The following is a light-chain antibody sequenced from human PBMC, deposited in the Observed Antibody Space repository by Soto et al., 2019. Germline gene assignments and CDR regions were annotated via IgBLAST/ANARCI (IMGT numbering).Light chain of an antibody. J-gene: IGKJ4*01. CDR2: GAS. CDR3: QQYNNWPLT. Sequence: EIVMTQSPATLSVSPGERATLSCRASQSVGSNLAWYQQKPGQAPRLLIYGASSRATDIPARFSGSRSGTEFTLTVSSLQSEDFAVYYCQQYNNWPLTFGGGTKVEIK. CDR1: QSVGSN. V-gene: IGKV3-15*01.